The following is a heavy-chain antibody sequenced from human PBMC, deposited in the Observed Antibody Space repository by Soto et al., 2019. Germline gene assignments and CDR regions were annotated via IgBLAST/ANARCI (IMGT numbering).Heavy chain of an antibody. V-gene: IGHV3-23*01. CDR3: LKARTGGGIDMVFDY. CDR2: ISGSDDRT. Sequence: EGQLLQSGGGLVQPGGSLRLSCAVSGFSLGTYAMSWVRQVPGKGLEWVSSISGSDDRTFYVDSVKGRFTISRDNSKNTLYLQMNSQRAEATARYYCLKARTGGGIDMVFDYWGQGTLVTVSS. CDR1: GFSLGTYA. J-gene: IGHJ4*02. D-gene: IGHD3-10*01.